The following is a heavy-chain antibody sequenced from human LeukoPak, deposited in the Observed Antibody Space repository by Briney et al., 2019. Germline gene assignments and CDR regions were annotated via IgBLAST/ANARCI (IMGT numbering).Heavy chain of an antibody. J-gene: IGHJ3*02. CDR1: GFTFSSYW. D-gene: IGHD5-18*01. CDR3: ARVLRGYSYGSDAFDI. CDR2: INSDGSST. V-gene: IGHV3-74*01. Sequence: PGGSLRLSCAASGFTFSSYWMHWVRQAPGKGLVWVSRINSDGSSTSYADPVKGRFTISRDNAKNTLYLQMNSLRAEDTAVYYCARVLRGYSYGSDAFDIWGQGTMVTVSS.